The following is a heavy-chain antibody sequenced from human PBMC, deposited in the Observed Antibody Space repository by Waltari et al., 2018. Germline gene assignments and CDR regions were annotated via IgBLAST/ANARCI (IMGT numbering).Heavy chain of an antibody. CDR2: LNHSGNT. V-gene: IGHV4-34*02. CDR3: ATSKLFGTSVEY. CDR1: GGSFSGYY. J-gene: IGHJ4*02. Sequence: QVQVQQWGAGLLKPSETLSLTCAVYGGSFSGYYYTWFRQPPGKGLEWVGELNHSGNTKYNPSLKSRVTISLDTSKNHISLDLNSVTAADTAVYYCATSKLFGTSVEYWGQGTLVTVSS. D-gene: IGHD3-10*02.